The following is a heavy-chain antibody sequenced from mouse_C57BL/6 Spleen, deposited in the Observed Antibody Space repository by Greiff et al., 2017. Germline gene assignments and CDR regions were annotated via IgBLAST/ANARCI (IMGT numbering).Heavy chain of an antibody. CDR2: IWSGGST. Sequence: QVQLQQSGPGLVQPSQCLSITCTASGFSLTSYGVHWVRQSPGKGLEWLGVIWSGGSTDYNAAFISRLSISQDNSKIQVFFKMNSLHADDTAIYYCARRTITTVVAGAMDYWGQGTSVTVSS. J-gene: IGHJ4*01. D-gene: IGHD1-1*01. V-gene: IGHV2-2*01. CDR1: GFSLTSYG. CDR3: ARRTITTVVAGAMDY.